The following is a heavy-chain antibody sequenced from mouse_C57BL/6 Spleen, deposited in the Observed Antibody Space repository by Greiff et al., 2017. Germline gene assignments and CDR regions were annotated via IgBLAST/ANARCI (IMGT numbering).Heavy chain of an antibody. CDR3: ARRGYDYGGFDY. V-gene: IGHV1-55*01. CDR2: IYPGSGST. CDR1: GYTFTSYW. J-gene: IGHJ2*01. Sequence: VQLQQPGAELVKPGASVKMSCKASGYTFTSYWITWVKQRPGQGLEWIGDIYPGSGSTNYNEKFKSKATLTVDTSSSTAYMQLSSLTSEDSAVYYCARRGYDYGGFDYWGQGTTLTVSS. D-gene: IGHD2-4*01.